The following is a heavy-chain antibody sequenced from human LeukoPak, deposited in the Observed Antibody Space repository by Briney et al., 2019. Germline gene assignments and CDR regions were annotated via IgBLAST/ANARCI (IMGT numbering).Heavy chain of an antibody. J-gene: IGHJ3*02. D-gene: IGHD3-10*01. CDR1: GASLSSYY. Sequence: PSETLSLTCTVSGASLSSYYWTWVRQPPGKGLEWIGYNYYSGSTNYNPSLKSRVTISVDTSKNHFSLKLSSVTAADTAVYYCARSSYYYGADALDIWGQGTMVTVSS. CDR2: NYYSGST. CDR3: ARSSYYYGADALDI. V-gene: IGHV4-59*01.